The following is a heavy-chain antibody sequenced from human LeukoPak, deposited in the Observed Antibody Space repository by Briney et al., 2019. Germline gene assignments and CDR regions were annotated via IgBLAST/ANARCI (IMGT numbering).Heavy chain of an antibody. Sequence: GGSLRLSCAASGFTFSSYGMNWVRQAPGKGLEWVSGISGSGGTTYYADSVKGRFTISRDNSKNSLSLQVSSLRAEDTAVCYCAKTNGYYSDWGQGPLVTVSS. J-gene: IGHJ4*02. CDR1: GFTFSSYG. CDR3: AKTNGYYSD. V-gene: IGHV3-23*01. CDR2: ISGSGGTT. D-gene: IGHD3-22*01.